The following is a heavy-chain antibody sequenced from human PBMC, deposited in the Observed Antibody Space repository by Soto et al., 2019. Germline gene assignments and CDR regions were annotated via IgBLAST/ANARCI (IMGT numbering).Heavy chain of an antibody. CDR3: TTYTGYGMDV. D-gene: IGHD5-12*01. CDR2: IYTGGST. Sequence: EVQMVETGGGLSQPGGSLRLSCAVSGFIVSSKYMTWVRQAPGKGLECVSVIYTGGSTHYADSARSRFTISRDSSKNTLHLQMNSRRGDDAAVDYCTTYTGYGMDVWGQGTKVTASS. J-gene: IGHJ6*02. V-gene: IGHV3-53*02. CDR1: GFIVSSKY.